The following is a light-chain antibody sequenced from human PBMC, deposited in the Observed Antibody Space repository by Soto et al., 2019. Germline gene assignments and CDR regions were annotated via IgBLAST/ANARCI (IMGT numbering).Light chain of an antibody. CDR1: QRITNS. J-gene: IGKJ2*01. CDR2: AAS. CDR3: QQSYSTPYT. V-gene: IGKV1-39*01. Sequence: DLQMTQSPSSLSASVGDRVSITCRASQRITNSLNWYQQRPGRAPKLLIYAASSLQTGVPSRFSGSGSGTDFTLTISSLHPEDFATYYCQQSYSTPYTFGQGTKLEMK.